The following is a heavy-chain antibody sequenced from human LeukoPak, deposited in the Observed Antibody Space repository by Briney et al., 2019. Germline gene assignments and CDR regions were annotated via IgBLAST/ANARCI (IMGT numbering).Heavy chain of an antibody. J-gene: IGHJ4*02. CDR3: ARGLGALDH. Sequence: PGGSLRLSCAASGFTFSSYWMSWVRQAPGKGLEWVANIKQDGSVKYFVDSVKGRFTISRDNVKNSLYLQMNSLRVEDTAVYYCARGLGALDHWGQGTLVTVSS. CDR2: IKQDGSVK. CDR1: GFTFSSYW. D-gene: IGHD1-26*01. V-gene: IGHV3-7*03.